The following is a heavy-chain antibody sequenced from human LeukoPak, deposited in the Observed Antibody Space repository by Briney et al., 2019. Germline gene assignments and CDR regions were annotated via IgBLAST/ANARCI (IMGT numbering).Heavy chain of an antibody. J-gene: IGHJ6*03. V-gene: IGHV3-30*02. CDR1: GFTFSSYA. CDR3: AKGPPDYYMDV. CDR2: IRYDGHNK. Sequence: GGSLRLSCAASGFTFSSYAMHWVRQAPGKGLEWVAFIRYDGHNKYYADSVKGRFTTSRDNSKNTLFLEMNSLRPEDTAVYYCAKGPPDYYMDVWGKGTTVTVSS.